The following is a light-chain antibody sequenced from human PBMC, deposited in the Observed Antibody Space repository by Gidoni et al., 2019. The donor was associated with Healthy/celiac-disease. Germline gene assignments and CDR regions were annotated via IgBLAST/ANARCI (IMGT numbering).Light chain of an antibody. CDR1: QGISNA. CDR2: DAS. Sequence: AIQLTQSPSSLSASVGDRVTITCRASQGISNALGWYQQKPGKAPKLLIYDASSLESGVPSRFSGSGSGTDFTLTISSLQPEDFATYYCLQFNNSSFTFGGGTKVEIK. CDR3: LQFNNSSFT. J-gene: IGKJ4*01. V-gene: IGKV1D-13*01.